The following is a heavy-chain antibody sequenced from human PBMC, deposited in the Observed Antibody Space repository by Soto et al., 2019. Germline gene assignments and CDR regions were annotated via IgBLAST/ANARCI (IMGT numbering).Heavy chain of an antibody. CDR1: DDSINSDKYY. V-gene: IGHV4-39*01. Sequence: PSETLSLTCSVSDDSINSDKYYWGWIRQPPGKGLEWIGSIYYRGNAYYNPSLQTRVTISLDKSKNQFSLKLSSVTAADTAVYYFARLDVATTRLDYWGQGTLVTVSS. D-gene: IGHD5-12*01. J-gene: IGHJ4*02. CDR2: IYYRGNA. CDR3: ARLDVATTRLDY.